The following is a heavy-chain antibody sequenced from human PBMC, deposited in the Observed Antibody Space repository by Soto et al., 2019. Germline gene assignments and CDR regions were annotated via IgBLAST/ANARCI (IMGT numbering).Heavy chain of an antibody. V-gene: IGHV3-23*01. CDR2: ISGSGGST. Sequence: PGGSLRLSCAASVFTFISYAMSWVRQAPGKGLEWVSAISGSGGSTYYADSVKGRFTISRDNSKNTLYLQMNSLRAEDTAVYYCATEGVGSLYYYDSSGYYRFDYWGQGTLVTVSS. J-gene: IGHJ4*02. CDR3: ATEGVGSLYYYDSSGYYRFDY. CDR1: VFTFISYA. D-gene: IGHD3-22*01.